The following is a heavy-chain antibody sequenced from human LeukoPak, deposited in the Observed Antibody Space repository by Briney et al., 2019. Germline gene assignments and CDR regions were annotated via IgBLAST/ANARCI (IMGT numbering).Heavy chain of an antibody. CDR1: GDSVSINSAA. CDR2: TYYRSKWYS. V-gene: IGHV6-1*01. D-gene: IGHD2-21*02. CDR3: TREGTYCGGVCYATFDY. J-gene: IGHJ4*02. Sequence: SQTLSLTCAISGDSVSINSAAWNWIRQSPSRGLEWLGRTYYRSKWYSDYAISVRSRITVNPDTSKNQFSLQPNSVTPEDTAMYYCTREGTYCGGVCYATFDYWGQGTPVTVSS.